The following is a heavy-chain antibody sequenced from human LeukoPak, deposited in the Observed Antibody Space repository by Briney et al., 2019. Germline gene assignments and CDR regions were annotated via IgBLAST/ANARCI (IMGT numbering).Heavy chain of an antibody. CDR3: AKDIGSSSHDSILAY. Sequence: GGSLRLSCAASGFTFSSYAMSWVRQAPGKGLEWVSAISGSGGSTYYADSVKGRFTISRDNSKNTLYLQMNSLRAEDTAVYCCAKDIGSSSHDSILAYWGQGTLVTVSS. CDR2: ISGSGGST. V-gene: IGHV3-23*01. CDR1: GFTFSSYA. D-gene: IGHD6-13*01. J-gene: IGHJ4*02.